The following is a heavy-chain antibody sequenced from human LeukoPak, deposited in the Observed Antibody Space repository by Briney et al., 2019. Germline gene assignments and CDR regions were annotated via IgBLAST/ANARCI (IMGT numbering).Heavy chain of an antibody. V-gene: IGHV3-21*01. J-gene: IGHJ4*02. Sequence: GGSLRLSCAASGFIFSSYSMNWVRQAPGKGLEWVSSISSSSSYIYYADSEKRRFTISRHNAKHSLYLQKNSLSAEHALVFYCARGQWELLRGYFDYWGQGTLVSVSS. CDR2: ISSSSSYI. CDR1: GFIFSSYS. D-gene: IGHD1-26*01. CDR3: ARGQWELLRGYFDY.